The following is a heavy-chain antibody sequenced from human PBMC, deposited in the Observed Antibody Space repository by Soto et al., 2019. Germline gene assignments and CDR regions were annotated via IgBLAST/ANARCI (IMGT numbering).Heavy chain of an antibody. D-gene: IGHD2-2*01. V-gene: IGHV1-69*01. Sequence: QVQLVQSGAEVKKPGSSVKVSCKASGGTFGSYAISWVRQAPGQGLEWMGGIIPIPGTANYAQKFQGRVTIAADESTSTAYMELSSLRSEDTAVYYCARLQGSSTSLEIYYYYCYGMDVWGQGTTVTVSS. CDR3: ARLQGSSTSLEIYYYYCYGMDV. J-gene: IGHJ6*02. CDR2: IIPIPGTA. CDR1: GGTFGSYA.